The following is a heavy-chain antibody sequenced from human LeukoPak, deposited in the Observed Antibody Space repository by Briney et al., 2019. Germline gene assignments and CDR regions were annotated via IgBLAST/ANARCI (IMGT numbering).Heavy chain of an antibody. CDR3: ARVAPYYDSSGYYFSHFDC. Sequence: PGGSLRLSCAASGFTFSSYEMNWVRQAPGKGLEWVSYISSSGSTIYYADSVKGRFTISRDNAKNSLYLQMNSLRAEDTAVYYCARVAPYYDSSGYYFSHFDCWGQGTLVTVSS. D-gene: IGHD3-22*01. CDR2: ISSSGSTI. CDR1: GFTFSSYE. V-gene: IGHV3-48*03. J-gene: IGHJ4*02.